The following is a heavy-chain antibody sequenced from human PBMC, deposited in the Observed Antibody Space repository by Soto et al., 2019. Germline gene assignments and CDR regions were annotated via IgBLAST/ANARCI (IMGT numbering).Heavy chain of an antibody. CDR1: GFTFSSYA. D-gene: IGHD6-6*01. Sequence: PGGSLRLSCAASGFTFSSYAMHWVRQAPGKGLEWVAVTSFDGSNKYYADSVKGRFTISRDNSKNTLFLQMNSLRTEDTAVYYCARNSSSSTIDYWGQGTLVTVSS. CDR3: ARNSSSSTIDY. V-gene: IGHV3-30-3*01. CDR2: TSFDGSNK. J-gene: IGHJ4*02.